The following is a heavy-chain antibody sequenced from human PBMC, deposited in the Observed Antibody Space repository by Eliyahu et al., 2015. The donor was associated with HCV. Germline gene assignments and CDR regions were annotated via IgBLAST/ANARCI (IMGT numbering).Heavy chain of an antibody. J-gene: IGHJ5*02. CDR2: IYIGGST. D-gene: IGHD6-13*01. V-gene: IGHV3-53*01. CDR1: GVXVSSNY. Sequence: EVQLVESGGGLIQPGGSLRXTCAASGVXVSSNYXNWVRQAPGKGLGWVAVIYIGGSTFYADSVRGRFTISRDNSKNMVFLQMNSLRAEDTAMYYCARAVGYSSDWYGWLDPWGQGTLVTVSS. CDR3: ARAVGYSSDWYGWLDP.